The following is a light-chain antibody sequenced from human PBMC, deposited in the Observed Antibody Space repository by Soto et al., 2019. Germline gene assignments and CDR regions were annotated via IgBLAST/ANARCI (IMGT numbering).Light chain of an antibody. CDR1: QSVSSY. V-gene: IGKV3-11*01. Sequence: EIVLTQSPATLSLSPGERATLSCRASQSVSSYLAWYQQKPGQAPRLLIYDASNRATGIPARFSGSGSGTDFTLTISSLEPKDFAVYYCQQRSTWPPEFTFGPGTKVNIK. CDR2: DAS. J-gene: IGKJ3*01. CDR3: QQRSTWPPEFT.